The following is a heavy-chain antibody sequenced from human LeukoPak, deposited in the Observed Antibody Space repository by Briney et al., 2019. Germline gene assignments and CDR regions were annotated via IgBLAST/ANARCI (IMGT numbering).Heavy chain of an antibody. CDR2: AYYSGST. J-gene: IGHJ4*02. CDR3: ARGGGYNHFDL. CDR1: GGCINSYY. Sequence: SETLSLTCTVSGGCINSYYWSWIRQPAGKGLEWIGYAYYSGSTNYNPSLKSRVSISVDTSKNQFSLKLSSVTAADTAVYYCARGGGYNHFDLWGQGILVSVSS. V-gene: IGHV4-59*01. D-gene: IGHD5-24*01.